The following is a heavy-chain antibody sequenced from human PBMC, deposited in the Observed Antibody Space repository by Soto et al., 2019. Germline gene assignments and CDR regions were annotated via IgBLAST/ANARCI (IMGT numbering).Heavy chain of an antibody. CDR2: IIPIFGTA. CDR3: ASVSPVGRQFDY. V-gene: IGHV1-69*13. CDR1: GGTFSSYA. Sequence: SVKVSCKASGGTFSSYAISWVRQAPGQGLEWMGGIIPIFGTANYAQKFQGRVTITADESTSTAYMELSSLRSEDTAVYYCASVSPVGRQFDYWGQGTLVTVSS. D-gene: IGHD1-1*01. J-gene: IGHJ4*02.